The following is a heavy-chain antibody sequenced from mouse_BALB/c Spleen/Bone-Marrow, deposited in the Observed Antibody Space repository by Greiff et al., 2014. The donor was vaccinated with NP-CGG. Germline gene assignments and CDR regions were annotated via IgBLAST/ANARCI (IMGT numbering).Heavy chain of an antibody. J-gene: IGHJ4*01. D-gene: IGHD1-1*01. CDR2: ITPSTGYT. CDR3: VVWSYCAFDY. V-gene: IGHV1-7*01. Sequence: QVQLKQSGAELAKPGASVKISCKTSGYFFVTYWMHWVKQRPGQGLEWIGYITPSTGYTEYNQKFKDKSTLTADKSSNTAFMQLCSLTTADSSVYYGVVWSYCAFDYWGQGTSVTVSS. CDR1: GYFFVTYW.